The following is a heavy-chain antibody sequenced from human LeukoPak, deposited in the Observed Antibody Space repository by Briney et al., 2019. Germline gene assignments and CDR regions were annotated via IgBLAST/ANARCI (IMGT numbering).Heavy chain of an antibody. CDR2: ISGSGGST. Sequence: PGGSLRLSCAASGFTFSSYAMSWVRQAPGKGLEWVSAISGSGGSTYYADSVKGRFTISRDNSKNTLYLQMNSLRVEDTAVYYCVKGLSAANWFGPWGQGTLVTVSS. CDR3: VKGLSAANWFGP. D-gene: IGHD6-13*01. J-gene: IGHJ5*02. CDR1: GFTFSSYA. V-gene: IGHV3-23*01.